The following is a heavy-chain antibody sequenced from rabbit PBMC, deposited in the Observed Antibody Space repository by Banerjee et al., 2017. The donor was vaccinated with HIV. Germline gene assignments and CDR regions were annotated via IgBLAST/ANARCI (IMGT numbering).Heavy chain of an antibody. D-gene: IGHD8-1*01. CDR1: GFSFSSTHY. CDR2: IYAGSSGDT. J-gene: IGHJ6*01. V-gene: IGHV1S45*01. Sequence: QEQLVESGGGLVQPEGSLTLTCTASGFSFSSTHYMCWVRQAPGKGPEWIACIYAGSSGDTYYASWAKGRFTISKTSSTTVTLQMTSLTAADTATYFCARELVVVLMGLGYYGMDLWGQGTLVTVS. CDR3: ARELVVVLMGLGYYGMDL.